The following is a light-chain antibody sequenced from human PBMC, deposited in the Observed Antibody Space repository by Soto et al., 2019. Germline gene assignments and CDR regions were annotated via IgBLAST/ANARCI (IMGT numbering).Light chain of an antibody. Sequence: EIVMTQSPATLSLSPGERATLSCRASQSVSSYLAWYQQKPGQAPRLLMSGTSNRATGTPDRFSGSGSGTDFNLTISRLAPEECSVYYWQQDGSPPISFGQGTRLDLK. J-gene: IGKJ5*01. V-gene: IGKV3-20*01. CDR3: QQDGSPPIS. CDR1: QSVSSY. CDR2: GTS.